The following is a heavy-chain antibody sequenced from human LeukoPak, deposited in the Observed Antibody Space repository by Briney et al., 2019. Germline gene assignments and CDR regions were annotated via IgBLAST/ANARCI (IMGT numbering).Heavy chain of an antibody. D-gene: IGHD4-17*01. J-gene: IGHJ4*02. V-gene: IGHV3-23*01. CDR2: ISGSGGST. CDR1: GFTFSSYA. CDR3: AKNRRYGDYIWDPYFDY. Sequence: GGSLRLSCAASGFTFSSYAMSWVRQAPGKGLEWVSAISGSGGSTYYADSVKGRFTISRDNSKNTLYLQMNSLRAEDTAVYYCAKNRRYGDYIWDPYFDYWGQGTLVTVSS.